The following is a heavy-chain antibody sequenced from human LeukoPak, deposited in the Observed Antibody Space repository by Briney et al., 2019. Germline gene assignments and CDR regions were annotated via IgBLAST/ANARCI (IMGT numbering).Heavy chain of an antibody. Sequence: ASVRVSCKASGGTFSSYAISWVRQAPGQGLEWMGRIIPIFGTANYAQKFQGRVTITADKSTSTAYMELSSLRSEDTAVYYCARDRGYCSSTSCHFYYMDVWGKGTTVTVSS. V-gene: IGHV1-69*06. CDR3: ARDRGYCSSTSCHFYYMDV. CDR2: IIPIFGTA. CDR1: GGTFSSYA. J-gene: IGHJ6*03. D-gene: IGHD2-2*01.